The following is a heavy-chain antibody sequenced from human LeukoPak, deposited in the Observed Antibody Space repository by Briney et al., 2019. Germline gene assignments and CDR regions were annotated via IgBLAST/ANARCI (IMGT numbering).Heavy chain of an antibody. Sequence: GGSLRLSCAASGFTFSSYAMSWVRRAPGKWLEWVSAISGSGGSTYYADSVKGRFTISRDNSKNTLYLQMNSLRAEDTAVYYCAKSPTGTTSWFDPWGQGTLVTVSS. CDR2: ISGSGGST. D-gene: IGHD1-7*01. J-gene: IGHJ5*02. CDR1: GFTFSSYA. V-gene: IGHV3-23*01. CDR3: AKSPTGTTSWFDP.